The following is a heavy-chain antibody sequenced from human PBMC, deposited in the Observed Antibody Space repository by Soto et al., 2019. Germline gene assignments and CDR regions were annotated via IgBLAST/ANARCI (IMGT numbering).Heavy chain of an antibody. V-gene: IGHV1-18*04. Sequence: ASVKVSCKASGYTFTSCGISWVRQAPGQGLEWMGWISAYNGNTNYAQKLQGRVTMTTDTSTSTAYMELRSLRSDDTAVYYCARGTSSSSRTWFSDYYYYYGMDVWGQGTTVTVSS. CDR1: GYTFTSCG. J-gene: IGHJ6*02. CDR3: ARGTSSSSRTWFSDYYYYYGMDV. D-gene: IGHD6-6*01. CDR2: ISAYNGNT.